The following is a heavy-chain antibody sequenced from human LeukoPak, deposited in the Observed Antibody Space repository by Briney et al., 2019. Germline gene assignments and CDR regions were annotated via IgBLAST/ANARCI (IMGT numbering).Heavy chain of an antibody. CDR2: IRSRASGGTT. Sequence: GGSLRLSCTASGFTFGDYAMGWFRQAPGKGLEWVGFIRSRASGGTTEYAASVKGRFTISRDDSKSIAYLQLNSLKTEDTAVYYCARDLVPPTAGYGSSWLDGFDIWGQGTMVTVSS. D-gene: IGHD6-13*01. V-gene: IGHV3-49*03. CDR1: GFTFGDYA. CDR3: ARDLVPPTAGYGSSWLDGFDI. J-gene: IGHJ3*02.